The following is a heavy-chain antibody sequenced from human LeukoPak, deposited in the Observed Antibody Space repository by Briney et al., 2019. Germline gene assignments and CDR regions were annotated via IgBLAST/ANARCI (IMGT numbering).Heavy chain of an antibody. V-gene: IGHV4-39*01. CDR1: GGSISTSSYY. J-gene: IGHJ4*02. CDR2: IFYSGST. D-gene: IGHD3-9*01. CDR3: ARVIRYFDWTGFDY. Sequence: SETLSLTCTVSGGSISTSSYYWGWVRQPPGKGLEWIGNIFYSGSTYYSPSLKSRVTISLDTSRSQFSLKLNSVTAADTAVYYCARVIRYFDWTGFDYWGQGTLVTVSS.